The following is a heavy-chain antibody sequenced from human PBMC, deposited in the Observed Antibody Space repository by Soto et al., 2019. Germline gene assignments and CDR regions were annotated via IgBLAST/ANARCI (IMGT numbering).Heavy chain of an antibody. CDR2: ISYDGSNK. J-gene: IGHJ6*02. V-gene: IGHV3-30*18. Sequence: GGSLRLSCGASGFTFISYGMHWGRQAPGKGLEWVAVISYDGSNKYYADSVKGRFTISRDNSKNTLYLQMNSLRAEDTAVYYCAKDRTSSYYYGMDVWGQGTTVTVSS. CDR1: GFTFISYG. CDR3: AKDRTSSYYYGMDV. D-gene: IGHD6-6*01.